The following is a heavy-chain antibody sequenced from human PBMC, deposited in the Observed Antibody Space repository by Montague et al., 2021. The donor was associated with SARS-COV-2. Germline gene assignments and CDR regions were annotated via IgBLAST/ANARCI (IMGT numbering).Heavy chain of an antibody. CDR3: ARNGVEFRGSEKYYSGNWLDP. D-gene: IGHD3-10*01. CDR1: GFSLTTDGMY. Sequence: VKPTQTLALTCTFSGFSLTTDGMYVSWIRQPPGKALEWLARIDWDDDKYYSTSLKTRLTISKDTSKNQVVLTMTNMNPADTATYYCARNGVEFRGSEKYYSGNWLDPWGQGTLVTVSS. CDR2: IDWDDDK. V-gene: IGHV2-70*11. J-gene: IGHJ5*02.